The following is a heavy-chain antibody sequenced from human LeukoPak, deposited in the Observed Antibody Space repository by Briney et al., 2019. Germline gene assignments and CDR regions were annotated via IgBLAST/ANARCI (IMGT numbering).Heavy chain of an antibody. V-gene: IGHV1-2*02. Sequence: ASVKVSCKASGYTFTSYGISWVRQAPGQGLEWMGWINPNSGGTNYAQKFQGRVTMTRDTSISTAYMELSRLRSDDTAVYYCARVHCSSTSCYRAIWFDPWGQGILVTVSS. CDR2: INPNSGGT. D-gene: IGHD2-2*02. J-gene: IGHJ5*02. CDR3: ARVHCSSTSCYRAIWFDP. CDR1: GYTFTSYG.